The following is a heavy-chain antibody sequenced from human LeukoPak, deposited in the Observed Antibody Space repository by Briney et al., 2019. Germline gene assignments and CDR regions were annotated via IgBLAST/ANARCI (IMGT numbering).Heavy chain of an antibody. D-gene: IGHD2-2*01. CDR2: ISSSSSFI. V-gene: IGHV3-21*01. CDR1: GFTFSRYS. CDR3: ARDPPLGSCSTISCPHLDY. J-gene: IGHJ4*02. Sequence: GGSLRLSCAASGFTFSRYSMNWVRQAPGKGLEWVSSISSSSSFIYYADVVKGRFTISRDNDKNSLYLQMNSLRAEDTAVYYCARDPPLGSCSTISCPHLDYWGQGTLVTVSS.